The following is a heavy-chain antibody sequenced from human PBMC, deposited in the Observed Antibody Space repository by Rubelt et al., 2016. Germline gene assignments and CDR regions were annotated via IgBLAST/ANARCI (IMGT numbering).Heavy chain of an antibody. Sequence: QVQLVQSGAEVKKPGASVKVSCKASGYTFTNYGMHWVRQAPGQRLEWMGWSDAGNGDTKYSQKLKDRVYITRDAAANTAYMELSSLRSEDASVYYCARANHGDYEDYWGHGTLVTVSS. V-gene: IGHV1-3*01. D-gene: IGHD4-17*01. J-gene: IGHJ4*01. CDR3: ARANHGDYEDY. CDR1: GYTFTNYG. CDR2: SDAGNGDT.